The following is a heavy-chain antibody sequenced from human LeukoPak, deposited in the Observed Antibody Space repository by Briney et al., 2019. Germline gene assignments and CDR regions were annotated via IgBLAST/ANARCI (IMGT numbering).Heavy chain of an antibody. CDR3: GRRHCSSTSCYMDWFDP. J-gene: IGHJ5*02. V-gene: IGHV3-30*02. CDR1: GFTFSSYG. CDR2: IRYGGSNK. D-gene: IGHD2-2*02. Sequence: GGSLRLSCVASGFTFSSYGMHWVRQAPGKGLEWVAFIRYGGSNKYYADSVKGRFTISRDNSKNTLYLQMNSLRAEDTAVYYCGRRHCSSTSCYMDWFDPWGQGTLVTVSS.